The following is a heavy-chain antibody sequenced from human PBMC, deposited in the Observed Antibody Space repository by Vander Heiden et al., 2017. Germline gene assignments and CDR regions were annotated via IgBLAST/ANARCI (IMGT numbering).Heavy chain of an antibody. CDR1: GFSLSTSGVG. J-gene: IGHJ5*02. D-gene: IGHD6-19*01. V-gene: IGHV2-5*02. CDR2: IYWDDDK. Sequence: QITLKESGPTLVKPTQTLTLTCTFSGFSLSTSGVGVGWIRQPPGKALEWLALIYWDDDKRYSPSLKSRLSITKDTSKIQVVLTVTNIDTVDTATYYCARAYISSPGGWFDPWGQGTLVTVSS. CDR3: ARAYISSPGGWFDP.